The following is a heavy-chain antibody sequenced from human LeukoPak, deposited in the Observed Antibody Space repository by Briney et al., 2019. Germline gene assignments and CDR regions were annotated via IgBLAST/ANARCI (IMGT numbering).Heavy chain of an antibody. CDR2: ISGSGGST. CDR1: GFTFSSYT. Sequence: PGGSLRLSSAASGFTFSSYTMSCVRQAPGKGLERVSAISGSGGSTYYADSVKGRFTISRDKSKHTLYLQMNSLSAEDTAVYYCAKDPRANYYYYMDVWGKGTTVTVSS. D-gene: IGHD1-26*01. J-gene: IGHJ6*03. CDR3: AKDPRANYYYYMDV. V-gene: IGHV3-23*01.